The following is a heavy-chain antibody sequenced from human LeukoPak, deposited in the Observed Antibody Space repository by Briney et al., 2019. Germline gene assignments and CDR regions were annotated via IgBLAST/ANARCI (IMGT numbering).Heavy chain of an antibody. V-gene: IGHV1-18*01. CDR1: GYTFTTYG. CDR3: AREGGSSGWFIYYYYMDV. J-gene: IGHJ6*03. Sequence: ASVKVSCKASGYTFTTYGVTWVRQAPRQGLEWMGWISAYNGDTNYAQKFQGRVTMTTDTSTSTAYMELRSLRSDDTAVYYCAREGGSSGWFIYYYYMDVWGKGTTVTVSS. D-gene: IGHD6-19*01. CDR2: ISAYNGDT.